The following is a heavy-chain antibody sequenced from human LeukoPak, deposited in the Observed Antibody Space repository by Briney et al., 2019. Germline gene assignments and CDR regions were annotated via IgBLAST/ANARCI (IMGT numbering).Heavy chain of an antibody. CDR2: IYYSGST. V-gene: IGHV4-39*01. D-gene: IGHD6-13*01. J-gene: IGHJ4*02. CDR3: ARHLGSSWYEGLDF. CDR1: GGSISSSRYY. Sequence: SETLSLTCTASGGSISSSRYYWGWIRQPPGKGLEWNGSIYYSGSTYYNPSLKSRVTISVDTSNNQFYLKLSSVTAADTAVYYCARHLGSSWYEGLDFWGQGTLVTVSS.